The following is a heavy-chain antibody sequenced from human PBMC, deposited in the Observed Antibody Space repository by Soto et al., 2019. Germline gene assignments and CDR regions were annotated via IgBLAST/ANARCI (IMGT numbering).Heavy chain of an antibody. J-gene: IGHJ3*02. CDR2: IWYDGSNK. D-gene: IGHD3-16*02. V-gene: IGHV3-33*01. CDR1: GFTFSSYG. Sequence: QVQLVESGGGVVQPGRSLRLSCAASGFTFSSYGMHWVRQAPGKGLEWVAVIWYDGSNKYYADSVKGRFTISRDNSKNTLYLQMNSLRAEDTAVYYCARVADVGELSLLSAFDIWGQGTMVTVSS. CDR3: ARVADVGELSLLSAFDI.